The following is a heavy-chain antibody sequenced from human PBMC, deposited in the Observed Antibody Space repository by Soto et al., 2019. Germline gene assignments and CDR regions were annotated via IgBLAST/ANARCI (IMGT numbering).Heavy chain of an antibody. D-gene: IGHD2-8*01. J-gene: IGHJ6*02. CDR2: INPKSGGT. CDR3: ARGHSTDCSNGVCSFFYNHEMDV. Sequence: ASVKVSFKASGYSFTDYHIHWVRQAPGQGLEWLGRINPKSGGTSTAQKFQGWVTMTRDRSISTVYMELTRLGSDDTAVYFCARGHSTDCSNGVCSFFYNHEMDVWGQGTTVTVS. CDR1: GYSFTDYH. V-gene: IGHV1-2*04.